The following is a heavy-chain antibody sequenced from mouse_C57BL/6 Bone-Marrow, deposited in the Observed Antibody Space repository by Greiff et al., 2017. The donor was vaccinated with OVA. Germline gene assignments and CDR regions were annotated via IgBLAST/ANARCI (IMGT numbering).Heavy chain of an antibody. CDR1: GYTFTSYW. Sequence: VQLQQPGAELVMPGASVKLSCKASGYTFTSYWMHWVKQRPGQGLEWIGEIDPSDSYTNYNQKFKGKSTLTVDKSSSTAYMQLSILTSEDSAVYYCARGWDGGFDYWGQGTTLTVSS. CDR2: IDPSDSYT. V-gene: IGHV1-69*01. CDR3: ARGWDGGFDY. D-gene: IGHD4-1*01. J-gene: IGHJ2*01.